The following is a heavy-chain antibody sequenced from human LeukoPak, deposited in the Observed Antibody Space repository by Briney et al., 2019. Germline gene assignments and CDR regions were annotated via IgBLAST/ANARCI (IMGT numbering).Heavy chain of an antibody. J-gene: IGHJ4*02. Sequence: ASVKVSCKASGYTFTSYGISWVRQAPGQGLEWMGWISAYNGNTNYAQKLQGRVTMTTDTSTSTAYMELRSLRSDDTAVYYCARASGSYFWYYFDYWGQGTLVTVSS. CDR3: ARASGSYFWYYFDY. CDR2: ISAYNGNT. V-gene: IGHV1-18*01. CDR1: GYTFTSYG. D-gene: IGHD1-26*01.